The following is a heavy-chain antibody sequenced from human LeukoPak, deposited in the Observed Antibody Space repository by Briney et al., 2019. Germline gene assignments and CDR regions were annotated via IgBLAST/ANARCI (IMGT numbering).Heavy chain of an antibody. D-gene: IGHD6-6*01. J-gene: IGHJ6*02. CDR3: ARGGYSSSYYYYYGMDV. CDR1: GYTFTSYG. CDR2: ISAYNGNT. Sequence: ASVKVSCKASGYTFTSYGISWVRQAPGQGLEWMGWISAYNGNTNYAQKLQGRVTMTTDTSTSTAYMELRSLRSDDTAVYYCARGGYSSSYYYYYGMDVWGQGTTVTVSS. V-gene: IGHV1-18*01.